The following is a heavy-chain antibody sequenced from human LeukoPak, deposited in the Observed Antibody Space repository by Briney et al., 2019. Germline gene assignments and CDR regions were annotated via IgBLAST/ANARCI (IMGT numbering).Heavy chain of an antibody. CDR1: GFTFSSYA. CDR3: AKYYAARSRSFDF. CDR2: IGSGGDT. D-gene: IGHD3-10*01. Sequence: AGGSLRLSCAASGFTFSSYAMTWVRQSPGKGLEWVSDIGSGGDTYYSDSVQGRFTISRDNSKNTLYLQMNSLRADDTAVYYCAKYYAARSRSFDFWGQGTLVTVSS. J-gene: IGHJ4*02. V-gene: IGHV3-23*01.